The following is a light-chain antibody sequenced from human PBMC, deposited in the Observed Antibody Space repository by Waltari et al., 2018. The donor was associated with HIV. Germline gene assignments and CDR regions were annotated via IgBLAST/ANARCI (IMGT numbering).Light chain of an antibody. CDR1: DGAVTNQLY. V-gene: IGLV7-46*01. J-gene: IGLJ2*01. CDR2: DTT. CDR3: LLFFGGTRV. Sequence: QAAVTQEPSVTVSPGGTTILTFGSGDGAVTNQLYACWFQQKPGQAPTTLIYDTTKRTTLTPARFSGLLLGGKAVLTLSGALSEDEGHYYCLLFFGGTRVFGGGTMVTV.